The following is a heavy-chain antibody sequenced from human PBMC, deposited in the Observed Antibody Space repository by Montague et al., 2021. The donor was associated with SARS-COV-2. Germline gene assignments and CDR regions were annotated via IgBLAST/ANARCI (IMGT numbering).Heavy chain of an antibody. J-gene: IGHJ4*02. D-gene: IGHD6-19*01. CDR3: ASWISGVAGTDY. CDR2: INIDGSGT. V-gene: IGHV3-74*01. CDR1: GFLFSNYW. Sequence: SLSFSASGFLFSNYWMHWVRQAPGKGLVWVSRINIDGSGTTYADSVKGRFTISRDNAKNTLYLQMNSLRAEDTAVYYCASWISGVAGTDYWGQGTLVTVSS.